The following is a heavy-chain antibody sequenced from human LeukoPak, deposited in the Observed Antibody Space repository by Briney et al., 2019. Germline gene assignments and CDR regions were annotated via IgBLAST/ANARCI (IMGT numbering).Heavy chain of an antibody. CDR1: GFTFDDCG. V-gene: IGHV3-20*04. CDR2: INWNGDNT. CDR3: ARVRSSSWNPPFDY. Sequence: GGSLRLSCAASGFTFDDCGMTWVRQAPGKGLRWVSGINWNGDNTGYADSVKGRFTISRDNAKNSLYLQMNSLRAEDTALYYCARVRSSSWNPPFDYWGQRTLVTVSS. J-gene: IGHJ4*02. D-gene: IGHD6-13*01.